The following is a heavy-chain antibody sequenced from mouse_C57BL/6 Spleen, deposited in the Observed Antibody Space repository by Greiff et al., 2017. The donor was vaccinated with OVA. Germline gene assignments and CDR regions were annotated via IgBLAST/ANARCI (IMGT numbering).Heavy chain of an antibody. V-gene: IGHV5-4*01. J-gene: IGHJ4*01. CDR2: ISDGGSYT. CDR3: ARDVDSSGYGYYAMDY. CDR1: GFTFSSYA. Sequence: EVQRVESGGGLVKPGGSLKLSCAASGFTFSSYAMSWVRQTPEKRLEWVATISDGGSYTYYPDNVKGRFTISRDNAKNNLYLQMSHLKSEDTAMYYCARDVDSSGYGYYAMDYWGQGTSVTVSS. D-gene: IGHD3-2*02.